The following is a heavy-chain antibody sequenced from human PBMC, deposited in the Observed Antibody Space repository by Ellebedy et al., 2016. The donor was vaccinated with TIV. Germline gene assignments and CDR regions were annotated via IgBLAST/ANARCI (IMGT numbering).Heavy chain of an antibody. Sequence: GGSLRLXXAASGFTFSRYDMHWVRQSTRKGLEWVASIDNAGDTSYPGSVKGRFTISRENAKNSLYLQMNSLRVEDTAVYYCTRFEIISGGGYGMDVWGQGTTVTVSS. J-gene: IGHJ6*02. CDR3: TRFEIISGGGYGMDV. V-gene: IGHV3-13*01. D-gene: IGHD3-16*01. CDR1: GFTFSRYD. CDR2: IDNAGDT.